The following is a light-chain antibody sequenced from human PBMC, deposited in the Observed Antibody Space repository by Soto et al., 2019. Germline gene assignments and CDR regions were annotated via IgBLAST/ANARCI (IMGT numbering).Light chain of an antibody. J-gene: IGKJ3*01. CDR3: MQALQTPPFT. CDR2: LGS. Sequence: DIVMTQSPLSLPVTPGEPASISCRTSQSLLHSNGYNYLDWYLQKPGQSPHLLIYLGSNRAPAVPDRFSGSGSGIDFTLKISRVEAEDVGVYYCMQALQTPPFTFGPGTKVDIK. CDR1: QSLLHSNGYNY. V-gene: IGKV2-28*01.